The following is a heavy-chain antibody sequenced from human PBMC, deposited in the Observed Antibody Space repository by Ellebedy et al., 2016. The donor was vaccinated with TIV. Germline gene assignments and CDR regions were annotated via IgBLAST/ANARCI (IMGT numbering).Heavy chain of an antibody. V-gene: IGHV3-21*01. CDR1: GFTFNIYA. CDR3: ARALGDTTMVDTNWFDP. Sequence: GGSLRLSCAASGFTFNIYAMNWVRQAPGKGLEWVSSISSSSSYIYYTVSVKGRFTISRDNAKNSLYLQMNSLRAEDTAVYYCARALGDTTMVDTNWFDPWGQGTLVTVSS. CDR2: ISSSSSYI. D-gene: IGHD5-18*01. J-gene: IGHJ5*02.